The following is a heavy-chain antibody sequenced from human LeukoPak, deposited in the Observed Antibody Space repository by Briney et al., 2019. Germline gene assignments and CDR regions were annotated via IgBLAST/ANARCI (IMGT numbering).Heavy chain of an antibody. V-gene: IGHV4-39*07. CDR2: IYYSGST. Sequence: NPSETLSLTCIVSGGSISSSSYYWGWIRQPPGKGLEWIGSIYYSGSTYYNPSLKSRVTISVDTSKNQFSLKLSSVTAADTAVYYCARVAVASRGFDPWGQGTLVTVSS. D-gene: IGHD6-19*01. CDR1: GGSISSSSYY. J-gene: IGHJ5*02. CDR3: ARVAVASRGFDP.